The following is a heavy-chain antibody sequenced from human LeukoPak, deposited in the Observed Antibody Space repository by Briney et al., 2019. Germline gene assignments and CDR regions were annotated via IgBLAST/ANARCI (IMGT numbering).Heavy chain of an antibody. D-gene: IGHD2-2*01. Sequence: PGGSLRLSCAASGFTFSSYSMNWVRQAPGKGLEWVSHITASGTAMFYADSVKGRFTISRDNAKNSLYLQMNSLRDEDTAVYYCARGGCSSASCAFDYWGQGTLVTVSS. CDR1: GFTFSSYS. J-gene: IGHJ4*02. CDR3: ARGGCSSASCAFDY. CDR2: ITASGTAM. V-gene: IGHV3-48*02.